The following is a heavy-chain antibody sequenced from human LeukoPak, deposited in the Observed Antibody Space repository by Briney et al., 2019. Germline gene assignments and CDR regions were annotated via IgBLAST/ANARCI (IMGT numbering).Heavy chain of an antibody. CDR2: IYYSGST. Sequence: PSETLSLTCTVSGGSISSYYWSWIRQPPGKGLEWIGYIYYSGSTNYNPSLKSRVTISVDTSKNQFSLKLSSVTAADTAVYYCTRRRREFDYWGQGTLVTVSS. CDR1: GGSISSYY. J-gene: IGHJ4*02. V-gene: IGHV4-59*01. D-gene: IGHD5-24*01. CDR3: TRRRREFDY.